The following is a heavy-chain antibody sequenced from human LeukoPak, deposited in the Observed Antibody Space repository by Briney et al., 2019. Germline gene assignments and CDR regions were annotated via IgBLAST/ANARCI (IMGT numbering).Heavy chain of an antibody. V-gene: IGHV4-30-4*01. CDR1: GGSISSGDYY. Sequence: SETLSLTCTVSGGSISSGDYYWSWIRQPPGKGPEWIGYIYYSGSTYYNPSLKSRVTMSVDTSKNQFSLRLSSLTAADTAVYYCARGVHWVSYYFDYWGQGTLVTVSS. D-gene: IGHD1-1*01. CDR3: ARGVHWVSYYFDY. J-gene: IGHJ4*02. CDR2: IYYSGST.